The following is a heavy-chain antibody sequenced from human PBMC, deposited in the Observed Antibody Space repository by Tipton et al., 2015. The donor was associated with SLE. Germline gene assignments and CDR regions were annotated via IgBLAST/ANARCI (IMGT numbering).Heavy chain of an antibody. V-gene: IGHV4-39*01. J-gene: IGHJ3*02. CDR3: ARRRVEPGAFDI. CDR2: IYYSGST. Sequence: TLSLICTVSGGSISSSSYYWGWIRQPPGKGLEWIGSIYYSGSTYYNPSLKSRVTISVDTSKNQFSLKLSSVTAADTAVYYCARRRVEPGAFDIWGQGTMVTVSS. CDR1: GGSISSSSYY. D-gene: IGHD5-24*01.